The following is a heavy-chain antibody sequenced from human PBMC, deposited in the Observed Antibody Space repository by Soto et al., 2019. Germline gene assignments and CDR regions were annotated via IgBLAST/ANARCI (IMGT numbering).Heavy chain of an antibody. J-gene: IGHJ4*02. D-gene: IGHD3-3*01. CDR1: GGTFSRHA. CDR3: ARSRYDFWSGYLDY. CDR2: IIPIFGTA. V-gene: IGHV1-69*01. Sequence: QVQLVQSGAEVRKPGSSVKVSCKASGGTFSRHAISWVRQAPGQGLEWMGGIIPIFGTANHAQKFQGRVTIIADESTSTVYMELSSLRSEDTAMYYCARSRYDFWSGYLDYWGQGTLVTVSS.